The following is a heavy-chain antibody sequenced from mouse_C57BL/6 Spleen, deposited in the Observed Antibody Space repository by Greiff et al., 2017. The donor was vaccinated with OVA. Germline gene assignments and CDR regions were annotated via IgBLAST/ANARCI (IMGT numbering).Heavy chain of an antibody. V-gene: IGHV1-47*01. D-gene: IGHD2-1*01. CDR2: FHPYNDDT. CDR3: DLYYGIPFDY. Sequence: QVQLKESGAELVKPGASVKLSCKASGYTFTTYPIEWMKQNHGKSLEWIGNFHPYNDDTKYNEKFKGKATMTVEKSSSTVYLELSRLTSDDSAVYYYDLYYGIPFDYWGQGTLVTVSA. J-gene: IGHJ3*01. CDR1: GYTFTTYP.